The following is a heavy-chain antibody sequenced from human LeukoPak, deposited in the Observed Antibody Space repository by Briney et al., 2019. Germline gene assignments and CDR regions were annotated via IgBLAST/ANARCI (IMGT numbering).Heavy chain of an antibody. V-gene: IGHV4-59*01. D-gene: IGHD4-17*01. CDR1: GGSISSYY. CDR3: ARSTTGHDAFDI. J-gene: IGHJ3*02. Sequence: SETLSLTCTVSGGSISSYYWGWIRQPPGKGLEWIGYIYYSGSTNYNPSLKSRVTISVDTSKNQFSLKLSSVTAADTAVYYCARSTTGHDAFDIWGQGTMVTVSS. CDR2: IYYSGST.